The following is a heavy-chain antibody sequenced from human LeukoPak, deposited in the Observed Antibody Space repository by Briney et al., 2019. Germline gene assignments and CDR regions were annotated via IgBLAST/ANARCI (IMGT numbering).Heavy chain of an antibody. V-gene: IGHV3-9*01. J-gene: IGHJ6*03. CDR2: LSWNSGSI. D-gene: IGHD1-1*01. Sequence: PGGSLRLSCAASGFTFDDYAMHWVRQAPGKGLEWVSGLSWNSGSIGYADSVKGRFTISRDNAKNSLYLQMYSLRAEDTAVYFCARVEATTGRNYHYYYMDVWGKGTTVTVSS. CDR1: GFTFDDYA. CDR3: ARVEATTGRNYHYYYMDV.